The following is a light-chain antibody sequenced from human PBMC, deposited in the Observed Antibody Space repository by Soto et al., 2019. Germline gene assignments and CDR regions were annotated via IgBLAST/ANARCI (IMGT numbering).Light chain of an antibody. CDR1: QSVSSN. Sequence: EIVMTQSPATLSVSPGERATLSCRASQSVSSNLAWYQQKPGQAPRLLIYGAFTRATGIPVRFSGSGSGTEFTLTISSLQSEDFAGYYCQQYKNWPPLTFGGGTKVEIK. J-gene: IGKJ4*01. CDR3: QQYKNWPPLT. CDR2: GAF. V-gene: IGKV3-15*01.